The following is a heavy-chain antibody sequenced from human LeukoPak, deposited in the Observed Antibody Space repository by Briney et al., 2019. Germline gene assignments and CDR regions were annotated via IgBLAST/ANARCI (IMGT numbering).Heavy chain of an antibody. J-gene: IGHJ4*01. CDR1: GVSISSYY. V-gene: IGHV4-59*08. CDR3: ASHGSSGHDPLT. CDR2: IYYTGST. D-gene: IGHD5-12*01. Sequence: SSETLFLTCTVSGVSISSYYWNWIRRPPGKGLEWIGYIYYTGSTSYNPSLKSRVTISLDTSKSQCSLRLTSVTAADTAVYYCASHGSSGHDPLTWGQGTLVTVSS.